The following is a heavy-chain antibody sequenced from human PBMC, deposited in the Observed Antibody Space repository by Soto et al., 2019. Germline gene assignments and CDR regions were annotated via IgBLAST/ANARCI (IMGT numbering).Heavy chain of an antibody. CDR3: AHSPTVTAAGGAFDI. CDR1: GFSLCASGWG. CDR2: IYWDDDK. Sequence: SGPKPLNPTPTLTLTCTFSGFSLCASGWGVGWIRPPPGKALEWLALIYWDDDKRYSPSLRSRLNITKGTSKNQVVLTMTSMDPVDTATYYCAHSPTVTAAGGAFDIWGQGTMVTVSS. V-gene: IGHV2-5*02. D-gene: IGHD4-17*01. J-gene: IGHJ3*02.